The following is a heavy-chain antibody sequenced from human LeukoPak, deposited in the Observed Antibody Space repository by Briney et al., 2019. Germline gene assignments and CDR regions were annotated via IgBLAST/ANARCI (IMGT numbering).Heavy chain of an antibody. CDR1: GFTFSSSW. D-gene: IGHD3-22*01. CDR3: AKDYYDTSGNGMDV. CDR2: VNTDGTIT. Sequence: PGGSLRLSCAASGFTFSSSWMYWVRQAPGKGLVWVSRVNTDGTITTYADSVKGRFTISRDNAKNTLYLQMDSLRAEDTAVYYCAKDYYDTSGNGMDVWGQGTTVTVSS. J-gene: IGHJ6*02. V-gene: IGHV3-74*01.